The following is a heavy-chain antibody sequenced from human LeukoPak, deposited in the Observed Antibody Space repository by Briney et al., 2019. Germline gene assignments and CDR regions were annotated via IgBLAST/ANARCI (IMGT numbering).Heavy chain of an antibody. V-gene: IGHV1-46*01. CDR1: GYTFTSYY. D-gene: IGHD3-22*01. CDR3: ARDSYYDSSGYYPYYFDY. J-gene: IGHJ4*02. Sequence: ASVKVSCKASGYTFTSYYMHWVRQAPGQGLEWMGIINPSGGSTSYAQKFQGRVTITTDESTSTAYMELSSLRSEDTAVYYCARDSYYDSSGYYPYYFDYWGQGTLVTVSS. CDR2: INPSGGST.